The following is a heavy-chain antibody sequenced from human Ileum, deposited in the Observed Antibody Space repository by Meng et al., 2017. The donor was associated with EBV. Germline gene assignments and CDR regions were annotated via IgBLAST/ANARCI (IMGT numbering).Heavy chain of an antibody. CDR1: GGSISRSDW. V-gene: IGHV4-4*02. Sequence: PESGPGLLKPSETLSLTCAVSGGSISRSDWWSWVSQPPGKGLEWIGETSHSGSTNYSPSLKSRVTISLDKSKNQLSLKLNSVTAADTAVYYCASSDYYRSDYWGQGTLVTVSS. CDR2: TSHSGST. CDR3: ASSDYYRSDY. D-gene: IGHD3-22*01. J-gene: IGHJ4*02.